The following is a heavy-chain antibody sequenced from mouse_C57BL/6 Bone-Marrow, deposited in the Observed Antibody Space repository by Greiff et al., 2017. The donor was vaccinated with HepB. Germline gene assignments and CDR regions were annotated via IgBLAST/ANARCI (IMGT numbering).Heavy chain of an antibody. V-gene: IGHV1-5*01. D-gene: IGHD1-1*01. J-gene: IGHJ4*01. CDR3: TIHYYGSSSLYAMDY. CDR2: IYPGNSDT. Sequence: VQLQQSGTVLARPGASVKMSCKTSGYTFTSYWMHWVKQRPGQGLEWIGAIYPGNSDTSYNQKFKGKAKLTAVTSASTAYMELSSLTNEDSAVYYCTIHYYGSSSLYAMDYWGQGTSVTVSS. CDR1: GYTFTSYW.